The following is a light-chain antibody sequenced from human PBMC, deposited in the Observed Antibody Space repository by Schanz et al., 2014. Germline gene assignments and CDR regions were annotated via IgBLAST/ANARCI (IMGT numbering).Light chain of an antibody. CDR2: DAS. CDR3: QQRGNWPRS. CDR1: QSVSGSY. J-gene: IGKJ1*01. V-gene: IGKV3-11*01. Sequence: EIVMTQSPATLSLSPGERATLSCGASQSVSGSYLAWYQQKPGQAPRLLIHDASNRATGIPARFSGSGSGTDFTLTISSLEPEDFAVYFCQQRGNWPRSFGQGTKVEFK.